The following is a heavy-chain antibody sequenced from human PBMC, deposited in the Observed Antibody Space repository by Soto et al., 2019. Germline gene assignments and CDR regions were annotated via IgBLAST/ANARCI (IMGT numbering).Heavy chain of an antibody. V-gene: IGHV1-8*01. D-gene: IGHD3-10*01. J-gene: IGHJ4*02. CDR2: MNPNSGNT. CDR1: GYTFPSYN. Sequence: QVQLLQFGAEVKKPGASVNVSCKASGYTFPSYNINWVRQATGQGTEWMGWMNPNSGNTGYAQKFQGRVTMTRDSSISTAYMELSSLRSEDTAVYYCAREDFYGSGSYGYWGQGTLVTVSS. CDR3: AREDFYGSGSYGY.